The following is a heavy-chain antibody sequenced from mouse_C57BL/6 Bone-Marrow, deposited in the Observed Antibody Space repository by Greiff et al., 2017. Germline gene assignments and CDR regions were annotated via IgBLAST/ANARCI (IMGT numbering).Heavy chain of an antibody. CDR2: IYPGDGDT. CDR1: GYAFSSAW. CDR3: SRGGLY. V-gene: IGHV1-82*01. J-gene: IGHJ2*01. Sequence: QVQLQQSGPELVKPGASVKISCKASGYAFSSAWMNWVQQSPGKGLEWIGRIYPGDGDTNYNGKIKGKATLPADNSSSTAYMQLSSLTSKDSAVYFCSRGGLYWGQGTTLTVTS.